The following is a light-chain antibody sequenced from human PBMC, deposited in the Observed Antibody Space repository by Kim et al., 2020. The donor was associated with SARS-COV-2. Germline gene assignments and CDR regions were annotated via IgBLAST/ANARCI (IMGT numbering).Light chain of an antibody. CDR2: AAS. Sequence: ASVGDRVTITCRASQRIGTSLNWYQVKLGKAPKLLTYAASRLQTGVPSRFAGSGSGTTFTLTVSSLQPDDVATYYCQQSYETPITFGQGTRLEIK. V-gene: IGKV1-39*01. CDR1: QRIGTS. J-gene: IGKJ5*01. CDR3: QQSYETPIT.